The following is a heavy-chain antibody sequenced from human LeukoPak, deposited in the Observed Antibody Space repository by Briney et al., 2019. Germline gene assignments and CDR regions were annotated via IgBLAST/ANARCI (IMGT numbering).Heavy chain of an antibody. CDR2: ITSSSSYI. Sequence: NPGGSLRLSCAASGFTLSSYTMNWVRQAPGKGLEWVSSITSSSSYIYYADSLKGRLTISRDNARNSVYLQMNSLRAEDTAMYYCARDGDKSGKGHYYFYLDVWGKGATVTVFS. CDR3: ARDGDKSGKGHYYFYLDV. CDR1: GFTLSSYT. D-gene: IGHD7-27*01. J-gene: IGHJ6*03. V-gene: IGHV3-21*01.